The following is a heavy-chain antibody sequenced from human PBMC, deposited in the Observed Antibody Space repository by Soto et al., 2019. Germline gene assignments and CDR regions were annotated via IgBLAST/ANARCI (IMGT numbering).Heavy chain of an antibody. CDR3: AKVGLAMAYPYDLDS. J-gene: IGHJ4*02. V-gene: IGHV3-23*01. D-gene: IGHD6-19*01. CDR2: LSARGGST. Sequence: EVQLLESGGTLLQPGGSLRLSCAASGFTFSLFAMGWVRQAPGKGLEWVSALSARGGSTFYTDSVRGRCTISRDNSKNTLYLQMTSLRAEDTAVYYCAKVGLAMAYPYDLDSWGQGTLVTVSS. CDR1: GFTFSLFA.